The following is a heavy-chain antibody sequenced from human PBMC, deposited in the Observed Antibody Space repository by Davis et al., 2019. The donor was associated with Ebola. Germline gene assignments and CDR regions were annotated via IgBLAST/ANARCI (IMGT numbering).Heavy chain of an antibody. D-gene: IGHD3-10*01. CDR3: ARGHFELLGFGEHYYYYGMDV. J-gene: IGHJ6*04. CDR1: GYTFTSYA. V-gene: IGHV1-3*01. Sequence: AASVKVSCKASGYTFTSYAMHWVRQAPGQKFEWMGWINAGNGNTKYSQKFQGRVTMTRNTSISTAYMELISLRSEDTAVYYCARGHFELLGFGEHYYYYGMDVWGKGTTVTVSS. CDR2: INAGNGNT.